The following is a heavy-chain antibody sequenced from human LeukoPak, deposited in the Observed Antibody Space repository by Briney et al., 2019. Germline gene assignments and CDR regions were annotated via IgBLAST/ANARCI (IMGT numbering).Heavy chain of an antibody. D-gene: IGHD6-13*01. J-gene: IGHJ4*02. CDR3: ARDSSNWNYFDC. CDR2: IYSGGST. V-gene: IGHV3-53*04. CDR1: GFTFSSNY. Sequence: GGSLRLSCAASGFTFSSNYMSWVRQAPGKGLEWVSVIYSGGSTYYADSVKGRFTISRHNSKNTLYLQMDSLRAEDTAVYYCARDSSNWNYFDCWGQGTLVTVSS.